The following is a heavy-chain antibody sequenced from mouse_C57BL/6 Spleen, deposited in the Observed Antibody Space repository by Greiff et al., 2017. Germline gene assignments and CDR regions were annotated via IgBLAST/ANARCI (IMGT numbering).Heavy chain of an antibody. J-gene: IGHJ2*01. CDR1: GYTFTSYW. CDR3: AMGTVEDY. Sequence: VQLQQPGAELVKPGASVKVSCTASGYTFTSYWLHWVKQRPGQGLEWIGRLHPSDSDPNYNQKFKGKATLTVDKSSSTAYMQLSSLTSEDSAVYYCAMGTVEDYWGQGTTLTVSS. V-gene: IGHV1-74*01. D-gene: IGHD1-1*01. CDR2: LHPSDSDP.